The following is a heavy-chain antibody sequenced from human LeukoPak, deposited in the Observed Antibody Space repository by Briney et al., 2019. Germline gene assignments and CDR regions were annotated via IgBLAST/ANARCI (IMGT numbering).Heavy chain of an antibody. D-gene: IGHD5-24*01. CDR2: ISGSDSST. Sequence: GGTLRLSCAASGFTFSSYAMSWVRQAPGKGLEWVSTISGSDSSTHYADSVKGRFTISRDNSKNTLYLQMNSLRADDTAVYYCAKSGYNRFDYWGQGTLVTVSS. J-gene: IGHJ4*02. V-gene: IGHV3-23*01. CDR3: AKSGYNRFDY. CDR1: GFTFSSYA.